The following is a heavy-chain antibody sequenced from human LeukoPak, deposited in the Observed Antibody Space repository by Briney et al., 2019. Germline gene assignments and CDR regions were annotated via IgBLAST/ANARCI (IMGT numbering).Heavy chain of an antibody. V-gene: IGHV5-51*01. CDR3: ARHLSHLSGLRNNWFDP. CDR1: GYRFTSYW. J-gene: IGHJ5*02. D-gene: IGHD5-12*01. Sequence: GESLKISCKGSGYRFTSYWIGGVRQMPGKGLEGMGIIYPGDSDNRYSPSFQGQGTNSADKSKSTAVLQWRHSQAPGPAMYYCARHLSHLSGLRNNWFDPWGQGTLVTVSS. CDR2: IYPGDSDN.